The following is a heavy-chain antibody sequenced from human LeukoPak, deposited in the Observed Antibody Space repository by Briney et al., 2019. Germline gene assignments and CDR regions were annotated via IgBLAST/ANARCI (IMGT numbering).Heavy chain of an antibody. CDR3: ARDQFVVEGDNWFDP. CDR1: GFTFSSYE. CDR2: ISSSGSTI. V-gene: IGHV3-48*03. J-gene: IGHJ5*02. Sequence: GGSLRLSCAASGFTFSSYEMNWVRQAPGKGLEWVSYISSSGSTIYYADSVKGRFTISRDNAKNSLYLQMNSLRAEDTAVYYCARDQFVVEGDNWFDPWGQGTLVTVSS. D-gene: IGHD2-2*01.